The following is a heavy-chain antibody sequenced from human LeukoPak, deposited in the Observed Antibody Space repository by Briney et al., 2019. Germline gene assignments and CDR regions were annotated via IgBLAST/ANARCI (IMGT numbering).Heavy chain of an antibody. CDR2: ISGSDGST. CDR1: GFTFSSYA. D-gene: IGHD2-2*01. CDR3: ANCPNPVPAATAYYYMDV. Sequence: PGGSLGLSCAASGFTFSSYAMSWVRQAPGKGLEWVSAISGSDGSTYYADSVKGRFTISRDNSKNTLYLQMNSLRAEDTAVYYCANCPNPVPAATAYYYMDVWGKGTTVTVSS. J-gene: IGHJ6*03. V-gene: IGHV3-23*01.